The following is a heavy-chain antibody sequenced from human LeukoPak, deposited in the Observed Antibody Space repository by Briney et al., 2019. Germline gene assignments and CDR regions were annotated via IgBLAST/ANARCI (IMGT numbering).Heavy chain of an antibody. D-gene: IGHD1-7*01. J-gene: IGHJ4*02. CDR1: GGSISSGDYY. CDR2: IYYSGST. V-gene: IGHV4-30-4*01. Sequence: PSETLSLTCTVSGGSISSGDYYWSWIRQPPGKGLEWIGYIYYSGSTYYNPSLKSRVTISVDTSKNQFSLKLSSVTAADTAVYYCAREGLRAGTTSRFDYWGQGTLVTVSS. CDR3: AREGLRAGTTSRFDY.